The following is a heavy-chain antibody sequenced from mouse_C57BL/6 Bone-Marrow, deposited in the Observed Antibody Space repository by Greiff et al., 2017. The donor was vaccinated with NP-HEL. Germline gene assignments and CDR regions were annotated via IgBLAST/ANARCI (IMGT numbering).Heavy chain of an antibody. CDR1: GYTFTSYG. CDR3: AREGWLPLDY. J-gene: IGHJ2*01. V-gene: IGHV1-58*01. Sequence: VQLQQSGAELVRPGSSVKMSCKTSGYTFTSYGINWVKQRPGQGLEWIGYIYLGNGYTEYNEKFKGKATLTSDTSSSTAYMQLSSLTSEDSAIYFCAREGWLPLDYWGQGTTLTVSS. CDR2: IYLGNGYT. D-gene: IGHD2-3*01.